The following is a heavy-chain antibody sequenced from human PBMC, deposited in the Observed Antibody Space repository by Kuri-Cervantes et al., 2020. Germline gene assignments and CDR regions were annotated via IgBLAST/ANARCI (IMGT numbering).Heavy chain of an antibody. D-gene: IGHD3-10*01. CDR2: VGTAGDT. CDR3: ARDRELVDWYFDL. V-gene: IGHV3-13*01. Sequence: GGSLRLSCAASGFTFSTYAMHWVRQPTGQGLEWVARVGTAGDTYYAGSVKGRFTISRENAKYSLDLQMSSLRAEDMAVYYCARDRELVDWYFDLWGRGTLVTVSS. CDR1: GFTFSTYA. J-gene: IGHJ2*01.